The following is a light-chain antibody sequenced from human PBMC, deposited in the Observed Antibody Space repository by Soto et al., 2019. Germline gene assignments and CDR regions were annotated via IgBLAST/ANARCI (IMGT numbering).Light chain of an antibody. CDR2: DVR. V-gene: IGLV2-14*03. Sequence: QSVLTQPASVSGSPGQSITISCTGTSSDVGAFNFVFWYQQHPGKAPKLMIYDVRHRPSGVSDRFSGSKSGNTASLTIYGLQAEDEADYYCTSHTTTSPPVLFGGGTKVTVL. CDR3: TSHTTTSPPVL. J-gene: IGLJ2*01. CDR1: SSDVGAFNF.